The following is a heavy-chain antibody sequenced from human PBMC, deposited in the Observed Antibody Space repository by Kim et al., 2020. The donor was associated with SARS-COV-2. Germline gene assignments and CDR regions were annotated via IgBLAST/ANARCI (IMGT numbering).Heavy chain of an antibody. J-gene: IGHJ4*02. CDR3: CTDRPDY. V-gene: IGHV3-15*01. Sequence: GGSLRLSCAASGFIFSNTWMNWVRRAPGGGLEWVARVKSKYNGGTTDYAAPVKGRFTISRDDSTSTLYLQMNSLKIDDTATYYCCTDRPDYWGQGTLVTVSS. CDR2: VKSKYNGGTT. CDR1: GFIFSNTW.